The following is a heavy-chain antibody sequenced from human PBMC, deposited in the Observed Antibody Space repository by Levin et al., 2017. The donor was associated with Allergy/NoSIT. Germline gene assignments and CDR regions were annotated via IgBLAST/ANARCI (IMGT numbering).Heavy chain of an antibody. CDR1: GFTFSSYA. J-gene: IGHJ4*02. V-gene: IGHV3-23*01. CDR3: AKKGCSGGSCFDPYFDY. Sequence: PGGSLRLSCAASGFTFSSYAMSWVRQAPGKGLEWVSAISGSGGSTYYADSVKGRFTISRDNSKNTLYLQMNSLRAEDTAVYYCAKKGCSGGSCFDPYFDYWGQGTLVTVSS. D-gene: IGHD2-15*01. CDR2: ISGSGGST.